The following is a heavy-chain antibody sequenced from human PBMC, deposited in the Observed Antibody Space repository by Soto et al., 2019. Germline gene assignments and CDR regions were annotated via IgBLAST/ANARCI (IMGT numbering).Heavy chain of an antibody. J-gene: IGHJ3*02. D-gene: IGHD4-17*01. CDR1: GFTFSSYA. CDR2: ISGSGGST. CDR3: LAAYGDYGDNDFDI. V-gene: IGHV3-23*01. Sequence: GGSLRLSCAASGFTFSSYAMSWVRQAPGKGLEWVSGISGSGGSTDYADSVKGRFTISRDNAKNSLYLQMNSLRAEDTALYYCLAAYGDYGDNDFDIWGQGTMVTVSS.